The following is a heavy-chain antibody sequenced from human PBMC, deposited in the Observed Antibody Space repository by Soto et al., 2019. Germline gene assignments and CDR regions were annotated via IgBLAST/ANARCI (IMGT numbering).Heavy chain of an antibody. CDR3: AREDISWYYFDY. J-gene: IGHJ4*02. D-gene: IGHD6-13*01. CDR1: GFSLISSGVG. CDR2: ISWDDDR. V-gene: IGHV2-5*02. Sequence: QITLKESGPTLVKPTQTLTLTCSVSGFSLISSGVGVGWIRQPPGNALEWLALISWDDDRRYSPSLKNRLTITKDTSKKQVVLTMTDMEPVDTATYFCAREDISWYYFDYWVQGTLGTVPS.